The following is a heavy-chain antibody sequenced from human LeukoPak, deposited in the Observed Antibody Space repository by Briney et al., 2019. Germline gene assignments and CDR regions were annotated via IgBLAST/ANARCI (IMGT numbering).Heavy chain of an antibody. CDR2: IYTSGST. V-gene: IGHV4-4*07. CDR3: ARDAIWDSSGWGPPLYYYYGMDV. D-gene: IGHD3-22*01. CDR1: GGSISSYY. J-gene: IGHJ6*02. Sequence: SETLSLTCTVSGGSISSYYWSWIRQPAGKGLEWIGRIYTSGSTNYNPSLKSRVTMSVDTSKNQFSLKLSSVTAADTAVYYCARDAIWDSSGWGPPLYYYYGMDVWGQGTTVTVSS.